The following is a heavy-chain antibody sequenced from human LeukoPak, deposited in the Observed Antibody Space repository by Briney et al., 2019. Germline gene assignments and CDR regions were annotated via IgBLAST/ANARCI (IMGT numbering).Heavy chain of an antibody. Sequence: GGSLRLSCAASGFTFSSYGMHWVRQAPGKGLEWVAFIRYDGSNKYYADSVKGRFTISRDNSKNTLYLQMNSLRAEDRAVFYCTKTKDIYGPSGNYYYMDVWGKGTTVSVSS. CDR1: GFTFSSYG. J-gene: IGHJ6*03. V-gene: IGHV3-30*02. D-gene: IGHD3-3*02. CDR3: TKTKDIYGPSGNYYYMDV. CDR2: IRYDGSNK.